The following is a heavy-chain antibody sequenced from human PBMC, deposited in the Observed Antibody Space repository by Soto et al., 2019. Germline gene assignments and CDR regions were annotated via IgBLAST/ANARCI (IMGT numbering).Heavy chain of an antibody. CDR1: GGSISSGGYY. CDR2: IYYSGTT. Sequence: LSLTCTVSGGSISSGGYYWSWIRQHPGKGLEWIGYIYYSGTTYYNPSLKSRVTISVDTSKNQFSLKLSSVSAADTALYYCARCSLVVVPAPGFDPWGRGTLVTVS. J-gene: IGHJ5*02. CDR3: ARCSLVVVPAPGFDP. D-gene: IGHD2-2*01. V-gene: IGHV4-31*03.